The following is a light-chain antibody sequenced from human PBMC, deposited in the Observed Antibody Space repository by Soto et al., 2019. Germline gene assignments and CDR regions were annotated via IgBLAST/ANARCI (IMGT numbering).Light chain of an antibody. CDR2: AAS. CDR3: QDVNTYV. J-gene: IGKJ5*01. V-gene: IGKV1-9*01. Sequence: QLTQSPSSLSASVGNRVTITCRASQGVSNYLAWYQQKPGKAPKLLIYAASTLQSGVPSRFSGSGSGTDFTLTISSLQPQDFAIYYCQDVNTYVFGQGTRLESK. CDR1: QGVSNY.